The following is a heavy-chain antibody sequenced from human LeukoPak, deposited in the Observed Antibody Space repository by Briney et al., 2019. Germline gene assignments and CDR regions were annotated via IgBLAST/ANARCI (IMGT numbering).Heavy chain of an antibody. CDR1: GYTLTELS. CDR3: ARGTRVVPAAGPFDY. J-gene: IGHJ4*02. Sequence: GASVKVSCKVSGYTLTELSMHWVRQAPGKGLEWMGGFDPEDGETIYAQKFQGRVTMTEDTSTDTAYMELSSLRSEDTAVYYCARGTRVVPAAGPFDYWGQGTLVTVSS. V-gene: IGHV1-24*01. D-gene: IGHD2-2*01. CDR2: FDPEDGET.